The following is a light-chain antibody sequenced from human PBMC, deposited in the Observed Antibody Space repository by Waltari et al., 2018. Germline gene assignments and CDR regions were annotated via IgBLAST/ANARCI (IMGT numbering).Light chain of an antibody. Sequence: DIQITQSPSPLSASVGDTVTITCRASQSISSWLDWYQQKPGKAPKLLIYKASSLQSGVPSRFSGSGSGTEFTLTISSLQPEDFATYYCLQYSSSPYSFGQGTKVEIK. V-gene: IGKV1-5*01. J-gene: IGKJ2*03. CDR3: LQYSSSPYS. CDR2: KAS. CDR1: QSISSW.